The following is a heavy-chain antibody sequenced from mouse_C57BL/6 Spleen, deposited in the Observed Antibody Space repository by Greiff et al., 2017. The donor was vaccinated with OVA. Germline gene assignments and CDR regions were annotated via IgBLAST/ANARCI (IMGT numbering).Heavy chain of an antibody. CDR3: VSQSLYYYGSSSWWYFDV. V-gene: IGHV10-1*01. D-gene: IGHD1-1*01. J-gene: IGHJ1*03. Sequence: EVKLVESGGGLVQPKGSLKLSCAASGFSFNTYAMNWVRQAPGKGLEWVARIRSKSNNYATYYADSVKGRFTISRDDSESMLYLQMNNLKTEDTAMYDCVSQSLYYYGSSSWWYFDVWGTGTTVTVSS. CDR1: GFSFNTYA. CDR2: IRSKSNNYAT.